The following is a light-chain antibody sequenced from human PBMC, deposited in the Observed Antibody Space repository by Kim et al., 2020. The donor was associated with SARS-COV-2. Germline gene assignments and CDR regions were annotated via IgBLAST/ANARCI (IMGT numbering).Light chain of an antibody. Sequence: LPVSVGERATLCGRASQSVVNNLAWYQQKPGQAPRLLIDGASTRATDIPARVSGSGFGTDFTLTISGLQSEDFAVYFCQQYKNWYTFGQGTKLEI. J-gene: IGKJ2*01. V-gene: IGKV3D-15*01. CDR1: QSVVNN. CDR2: GAS. CDR3: QQYKNWYT.